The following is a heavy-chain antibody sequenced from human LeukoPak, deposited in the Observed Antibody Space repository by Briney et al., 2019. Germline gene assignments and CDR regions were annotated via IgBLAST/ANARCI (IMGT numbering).Heavy chain of an antibody. D-gene: IGHD3-10*01. J-gene: IGHJ4*02. Sequence: SETLSLTCTVSGGSISSYYWGWIRQPPGKGLEWIGSIYYSGSTYYNPSLKSRVTISVDTSKNQFSLKLSSVTAADTAVYYCARRKLLWFGELFDDYWGQGTLVTVSS. CDR1: GGSISSYY. V-gene: IGHV4-39*01. CDR3: ARRKLLWFGELFDDY. CDR2: IYYSGST.